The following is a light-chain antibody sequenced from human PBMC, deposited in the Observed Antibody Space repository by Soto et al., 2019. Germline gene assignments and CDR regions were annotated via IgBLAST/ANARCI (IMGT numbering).Light chain of an antibody. CDR3: QHYNNWLGT. CDR1: QSVSSSY. Sequence: EIVLTQSPATLSLSPGETATLSCRASQSVSSSYLAWYQQKLGQAPRLLIYGASTRATGIPPRFSGSGSGTEFILTISSLQSEDFAVYYCQHYNNWLGTFGGGTKVDIK. CDR2: GAS. J-gene: IGKJ4*01. V-gene: IGKV3-15*01.